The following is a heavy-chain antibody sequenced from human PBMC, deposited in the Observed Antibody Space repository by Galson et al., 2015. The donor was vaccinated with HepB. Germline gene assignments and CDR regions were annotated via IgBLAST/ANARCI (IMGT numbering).Heavy chain of an antibody. J-gene: IGHJ4*02. D-gene: IGHD6-19*01. CDR2: ISSSGSTI. V-gene: IGHV3-48*03. CDR1: GFTFSSYE. CDR3: AREAEQWDY. Sequence: SLRLSCAASGFTFSSYEMNWARQAPGKGLEWVSYISSSGSTIYYADSVKGRFTISRDNAKNSLYLQMNSLRAEDTAVYYCAREAEQWDYWGQGTLVTVSS.